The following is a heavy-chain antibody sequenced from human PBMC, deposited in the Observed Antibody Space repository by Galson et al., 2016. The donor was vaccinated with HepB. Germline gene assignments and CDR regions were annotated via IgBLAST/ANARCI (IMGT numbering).Heavy chain of an antibody. CDR1: GGSITITDYY. V-gene: IGHV4-31*03. D-gene: IGHD3-10*01. CDR3: ARARRSGSGWYFDY. J-gene: IGHJ4*02. CDR2: IYYSGTT. Sequence: TLSLTCTVSGGSITITDYYWSWIRQHPGKGLEWIGYIYYSGTTYYSPSLKSRVTISVDTSKSQFSPRLSSVTAADTAVYYCARARRSGSGWYFDYWGQGALVTVSS.